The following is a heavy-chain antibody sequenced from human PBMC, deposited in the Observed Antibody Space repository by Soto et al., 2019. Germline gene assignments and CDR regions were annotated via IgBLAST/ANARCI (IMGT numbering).Heavy chain of an antibody. V-gene: IGHV3-48*03. CDR3: ARDASPGIVVVPAAIWDAFDI. CDR2: IRSSGSTI. Sequence: GGSLRLSCAASGFTFSSYEMNWVRQAPGKGLEWVSYIRSSGSTIYYADSVKGRFTISRDNAKNSLYLQMNSLRAEDTAVYYCARDASPGIVVVPAAIWDAFDIWGQGTMVTVSS. J-gene: IGHJ3*02. CDR1: GFTFSSYE. D-gene: IGHD2-2*01.